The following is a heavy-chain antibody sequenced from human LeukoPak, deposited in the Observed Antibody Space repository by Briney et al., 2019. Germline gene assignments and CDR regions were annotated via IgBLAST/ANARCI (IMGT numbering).Heavy chain of an antibody. D-gene: IGHD3-22*01. V-gene: IGHV3-48*03. Sequence: GGSLRLSCAASGFTFSSYEMNWVRQAPGKGLEWVSYISSSGSTIYYADSVKGRFTISRDNAKNSLYLQMNSLRAEDTAVYYCARDYYDSSGYYEYWGQGTLVTVSS. CDR1: GFTFSSYE. CDR2: ISSSGSTI. J-gene: IGHJ4*02. CDR3: ARDYYDSSGYYEY.